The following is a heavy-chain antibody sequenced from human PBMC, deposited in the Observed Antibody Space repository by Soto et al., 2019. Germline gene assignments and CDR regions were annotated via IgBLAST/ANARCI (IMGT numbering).Heavy chain of an antibody. CDR3: AHRVFDCSSTSCYGDGFDY. CDR1: GFSLSTSGVG. V-gene: IGHV2-5*02. CDR2: IYWDDDK. D-gene: IGHD2-2*01. Sequence: SGPTLVNPTQTLTLTCTFSGFSLSTSGVGVGWIRQPPGKALEWLALIYWDDDKRYSPSLKSRLTITKDTSKNQVVLTMTNMDPVDTATYYCAHRVFDCSSTSCYGDGFDYWGQGTLVTVSS. J-gene: IGHJ4*02.